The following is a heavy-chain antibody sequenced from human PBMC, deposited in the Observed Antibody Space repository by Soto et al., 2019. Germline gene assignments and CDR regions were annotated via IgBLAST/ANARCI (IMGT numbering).Heavy chain of an antibody. V-gene: IGHV1-18*04. CDR2: ISAYNGNT. D-gene: IGHD6-13*01. CDR3: AGDSSSSWYTYYGMDV. J-gene: IGHJ6*02. CDR1: GYPFTSYG. Sequence: XSVKVSCKASGYPFTSYGIIWVRQAPGQGLEWMGWISAYNGNTNYAQKLQGRVTMTTDTSTSTAYMELRSLRSDDTAVYYCAGDSSSSWYTYYGMDVWGQGTTVTVSS.